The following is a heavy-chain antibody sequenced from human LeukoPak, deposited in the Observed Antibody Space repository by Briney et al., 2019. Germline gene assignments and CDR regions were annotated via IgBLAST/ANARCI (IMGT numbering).Heavy chain of an antibody. J-gene: IGHJ3*02. D-gene: IGHD6-6*01. Sequence: PGGSLRLSCAASGFTFSSYAMSWVRQAPGKGLEWVSGISGSGGSTYYADSVKGRFTISRDNSKNTLYLQMNSLRAEDTAVFYCAKGKYNRDAFDIRGLGTMVTVSS. CDR3: AKGKYNRDAFDI. CDR1: GFTFSSYA. CDR2: ISGSGGST. V-gene: IGHV3-23*01.